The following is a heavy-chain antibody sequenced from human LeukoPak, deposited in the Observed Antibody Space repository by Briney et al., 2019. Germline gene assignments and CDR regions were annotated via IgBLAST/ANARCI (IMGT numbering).Heavy chain of an antibody. CDR3: AKGDTIQYFDY. V-gene: IGHV3-23*01. CDR2: ISASGGTI. D-gene: IGHD2-21*01. J-gene: IGHJ4*02. Sequence: GGSLRLSCTASGFTFNNYAMSWVRQAPGRGLEWVSGISASGGTIYYADSVKGRFTISRDNSKNTLYLQMNSLRAEDTAVYYCAKGDTIQYFDYWGQGTLVTVSS. CDR1: GFTFNNYA.